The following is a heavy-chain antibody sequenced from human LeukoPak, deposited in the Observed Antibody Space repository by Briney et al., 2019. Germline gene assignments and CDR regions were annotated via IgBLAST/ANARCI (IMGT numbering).Heavy chain of an antibody. J-gene: IGHJ3*02. Sequence: PSETLSLTCAVYGGSFSGYYWSWIRQPPGKGLEWIGEINHSGSTNYNPSLKSRVTISVDTPKNQFSLKLSSVTAADTAVYYCARDSRWSIDDAFDIWGQGTMVTVSS. CDR2: INHSGST. CDR1: GGSFSGYY. D-gene: IGHD3-3*01. CDR3: ARDSRWSIDDAFDI. V-gene: IGHV4-34*01.